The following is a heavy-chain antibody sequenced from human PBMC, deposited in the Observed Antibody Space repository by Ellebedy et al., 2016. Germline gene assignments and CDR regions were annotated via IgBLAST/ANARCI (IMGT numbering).Heavy chain of an antibody. V-gene: IGHV1-69*04. J-gene: IGHJ4*02. Sequence: SVKVSXXASGDTFSRHGINWVRQAPGQGLEWMGRIIPIVDIPNYAQKFQGRVTITADESTSTAYMELSSLRSDDTAAYYCASARIELWTAEFDYWGQGTLVTVSS. CDR3: ASARIELWTAEFDY. CDR2: IIPIVDIP. D-gene: IGHD5-18*01. CDR1: GDTFSRHG.